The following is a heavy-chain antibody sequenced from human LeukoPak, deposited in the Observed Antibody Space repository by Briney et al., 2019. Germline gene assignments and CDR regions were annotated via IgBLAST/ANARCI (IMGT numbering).Heavy chain of an antibody. J-gene: IGHJ4*02. CDR1: GGSISSSSFY. CDR3: ARGRGWVDH. D-gene: IGHD3-16*01. CDR2: IHDDGRVT. V-gene: IGHV3-7*01. Sequence: ETLSLTCTVSGGSISSSSFYWGWIRQPPGKGLEWVANIHDDGRVTNYVDSVKGRFTISRDNARNSVYLQMNSLRVEDTSLYYCARGRGWVDHWGQGTLVTVSS.